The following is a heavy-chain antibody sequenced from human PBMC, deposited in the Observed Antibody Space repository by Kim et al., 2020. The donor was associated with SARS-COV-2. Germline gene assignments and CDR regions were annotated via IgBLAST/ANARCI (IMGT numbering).Heavy chain of an antibody. D-gene: IGHD6-13*01. J-gene: IGHJ6*02. Sequence: SETLSLTCTVSGGSISSGGYYWSWIRQHPGKGLEWIGYIYYSGSTYYNPSLKSRVTISVDTSKNQFSLKLSSVTAADTAVYYCARGSGSSWSEGADYYYGMDVWGQGTTVTVSS. CDR1: GGSISSGGYY. V-gene: IGHV4-31*03. CDR2: IYYSGST. CDR3: ARGSGSSWSEGADYYYGMDV.